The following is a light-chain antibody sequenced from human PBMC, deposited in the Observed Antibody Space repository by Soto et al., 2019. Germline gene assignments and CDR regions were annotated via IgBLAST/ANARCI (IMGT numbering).Light chain of an antibody. Sequence: QSALTQPRSVSGSPGQSVTISCTGASNNVGGYNYVSWYQHHPGKVPQLIIYDVTKRPSGVPDRFSGSKSGNTASLTISGLQVEDEADYYCLLSYTDTRPVVFGGGTKLTVL. V-gene: IGLV2-11*01. J-gene: IGLJ2*01. CDR3: LLSYTDTRPVV. CDR2: DVT. CDR1: SNNVGGYNY.